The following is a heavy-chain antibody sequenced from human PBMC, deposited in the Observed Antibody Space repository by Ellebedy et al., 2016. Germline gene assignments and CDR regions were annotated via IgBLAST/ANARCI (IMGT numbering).Heavy chain of an antibody. V-gene: IGHV3-30*03. CDR3: ASRHKETATAWAYYYYGMDV. Sequence: GESLKISXAVSKLTFSRYGMHWVRQAPGKGLEWVAVISYDATKKYYAESVRGRFIISRDNSKNTMYLQMNSLRDEDTAVYYCASRHKETATAWAYYYYGMDVWGQGTTVTVSS. CDR2: ISYDATKK. CDR1: KLTFSRYG. D-gene: IGHD2-21*02. J-gene: IGHJ6*02.